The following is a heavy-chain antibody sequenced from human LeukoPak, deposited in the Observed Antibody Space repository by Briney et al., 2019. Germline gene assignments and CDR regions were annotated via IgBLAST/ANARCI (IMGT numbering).Heavy chain of an antibody. CDR1: GFTFSDYY. D-gene: IGHD2-2*01. V-gene: IGHV3-11*01. CDR3: ARVDCSSTSCITYYYYYMDV. J-gene: IGHJ6*03. Sequence: GSLRLSCAASGFTFSDYYMSWIRQAPGKGLEWVSYISSSGSTIYYADSVKGRFTISRDNAKNSLYLQMNSLRAEDTAVYYCARVDCSSTSCITYYYYYMDVWGKGTTVTVSS. CDR2: ISSSGSTI.